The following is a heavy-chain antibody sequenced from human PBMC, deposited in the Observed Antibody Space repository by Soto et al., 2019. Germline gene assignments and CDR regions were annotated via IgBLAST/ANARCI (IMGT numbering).Heavy chain of an antibody. Sequence: GGSLGLSCEASGFTFSNYAMTWVRQAPGKGLEWVSTVAYNGDTYFPDSVKGRFTVSRDKSSHTLTLQMTSLRAEDTAVYFCGNGRGKIVAGGTRTCDSWGQGTPDIGS. V-gene: IGHV3-23*01. CDR2: VAYNGDT. CDR1: GFTFSNYA. J-gene: IGHJ4*02. D-gene: IGHD1-26*01. CDR3: GNGRGKIVAGGTRTCDS.